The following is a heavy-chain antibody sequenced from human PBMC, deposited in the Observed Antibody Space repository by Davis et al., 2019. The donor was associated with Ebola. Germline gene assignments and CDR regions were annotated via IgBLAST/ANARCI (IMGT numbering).Heavy chain of an antibody. D-gene: IGHD2-15*01. J-gene: IGHJ4*02. Sequence: PSETLSLTCTVSCGSIRSGAYSWSWIRQHPGKGLEWVGYIYYTGSTYYKPSLKSRVTMSVDTSKNQFSLKLSSVTAADTAVYYCAGGYCSGGNCHLYPPYFDYWGQGTLVTVSS. V-gene: IGHV4-31*03. CDR1: CGSIRSGAYS. CDR3: AGGYCSGGNCHLYPPYFDY. CDR2: IYYTGST.